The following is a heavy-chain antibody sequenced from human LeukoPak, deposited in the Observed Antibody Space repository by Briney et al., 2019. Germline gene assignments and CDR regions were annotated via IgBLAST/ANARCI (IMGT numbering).Heavy chain of an antibody. CDR2: INHSGSP. D-gene: IGHD2-15*01. V-gene: IGHV4-34*01. Sequence: PSETLSLTCAVYGGSFSDYYWTWIRQPPGKGLEWIGEINHSGSPNNNPSLKSRVSISFDTSKNQFSLKLSSVTAADTAVYYCARVCLSSGGSCYPDAFDIWGQGTMVTVSS. CDR3: ARVCLSSGGSCYPDAFDI. CDR1: GGSFSDYY. J-gene: IGHJ3*02.